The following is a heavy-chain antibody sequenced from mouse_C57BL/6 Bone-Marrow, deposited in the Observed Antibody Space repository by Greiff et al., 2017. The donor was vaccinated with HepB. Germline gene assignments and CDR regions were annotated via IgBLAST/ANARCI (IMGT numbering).Heavy chain of an antibody. Sequence: VQLQESGAELVRPGASVTLSCKASGYTFTDYEMHWVKQTPVHGLEWIGAIDPETGGTAYNQKFKGKAILTADKSSSTAYMELRSLTSEDSAVYYCTRRGNHSNYDAMDYWGQGTSVTVSS. V-gene: IGHV1-15*01. CDR2: IDPETGGT. CDR1: GYTFTDYE. D-gene: IGHD2-5*01. CDR3: TRRGNHSNYDAMDY. J-gene: IGHJ4*01.